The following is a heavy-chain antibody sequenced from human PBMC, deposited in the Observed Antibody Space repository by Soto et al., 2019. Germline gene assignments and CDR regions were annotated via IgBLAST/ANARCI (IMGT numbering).Heavy chain of an antibody. CDR3: ARAHHGEPICTSTSCHRMVWFDP. D-gene: IGHD2-2*01. CDR1: GGSISSGGYS. CDR2: IYHSGST. J-gene: IGHJ5*02. Sequence: SETLSLTCAVSGGSISSGGYSWSWIRQPPGKGLEWIGYIYHSGSTYYNPSLKSRVTISIDMSKNQFSLKLSSVTAADTAVHYCARAHHGEPICTSTSCHRMVWFDPWGQGTLVTVSS. V-gene: IGHV4-30-2*01.